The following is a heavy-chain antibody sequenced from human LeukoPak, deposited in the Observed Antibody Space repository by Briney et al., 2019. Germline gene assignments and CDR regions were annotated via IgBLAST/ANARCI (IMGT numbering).Heavy chain of an antibody. CDR2: IYTGGDT. J-gene: IGHJ6*03. D-gene: IGHD2-2*01. Sequence: GGSLRLSCAASGFIVTNNYMSWVRQAPGKGLEWISTIYTGGDTYYADSVEGRITVSRGYPKNTVYLQMNGLRSEDTAVYYCVRETCSSASCFSTKYYYYYMDVWGKGTTVTVSS. CDR3: VRETCSSASCFSTKYYYYYMDV. V-gene: IGHV3-53*05. CDR1: GFIVTNNY.